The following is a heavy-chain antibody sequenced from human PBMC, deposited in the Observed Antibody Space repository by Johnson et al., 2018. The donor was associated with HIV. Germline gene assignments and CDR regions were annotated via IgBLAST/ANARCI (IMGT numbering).Heavy chain of an antibody. D-gene: IGHD2-21*01. CDR1: GFTFSSYA. Sequence: QMLLVESGGGVVQPGRSLRLSCAASGFTFSSYAMHWVRQAPGKGLEWVALISYDGSNKYYGDSVKGRFTISRDSYKNTLYLQMNSLRAEHTAVYFCARDSLDGEYAFDSWGQGTMLTVSS. J-gene: IGHJ3*02. V-gene: IGHV3-30*04. CDR3: ARDSLDGEYAFDS. CDR2: ISYDGSNK.